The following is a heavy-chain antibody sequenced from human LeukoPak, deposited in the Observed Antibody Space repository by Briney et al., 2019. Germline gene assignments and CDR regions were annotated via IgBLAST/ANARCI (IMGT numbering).Heavy chain of an antibody. CDR1: GYTFTSYY. CDR2: INPSGGST. D-gene: IGHD2-21*02. CDR3: VRVVTPSAYDI. V-gene: IGHV1-46*01. J-gene: IGHJ3*02. Sequence: ASVKVSCKASGYTFTSYYIRWVRQAPGQGLEWMGIINPSGGSTTYAQILQGRVTMTGDTSTSTVYMELSSLRSEDTAVYYCVRVVTPSAYDIWGQGTMVTVSS.